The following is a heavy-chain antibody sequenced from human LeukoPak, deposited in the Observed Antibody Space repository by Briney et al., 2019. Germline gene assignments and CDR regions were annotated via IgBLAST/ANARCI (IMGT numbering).Heavy chain of an antibody. CDR3: ARDGYGYPSYYYYGMDV. Sequence: ASVKVSCKASGYTFTSYAMNWVRQAPGQGLEWMGWFNTNTGNPTYAQGFTGRFVFSLDTSVSTAYLQISSLKAEDTAVYYCARDGYGYPSYYYYGMDVWGQGTTVTVSS. D-gene: IGHD5-18*01. CDR1: GYTFTSYA. V-gene: IGHV7-4-1*02. CDR2: FNTNTGNP. J-gene: IGHJ6*02.